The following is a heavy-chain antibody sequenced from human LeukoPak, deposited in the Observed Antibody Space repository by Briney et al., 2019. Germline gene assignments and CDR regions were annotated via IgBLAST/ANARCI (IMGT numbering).Heavy chain of an antibody. CDR1: GFTVSSNY. CDR2: IKEDTSQK. D-gene: IGHD1-26*01. V-gene: IGHV3-7*01. Sequence: GGSLRLSCAASGFTVSSNYMSWVRQGPGKGLEWVAHIKEDTSQKYYVGSVEGRFTISRDNARNSLYLQMNSLRGEDTAVYFCARQVSREGHFDYWGQGALVTVSS. CDR3: ARQVSREGHFDY. J-gene: IGHJ4*02.